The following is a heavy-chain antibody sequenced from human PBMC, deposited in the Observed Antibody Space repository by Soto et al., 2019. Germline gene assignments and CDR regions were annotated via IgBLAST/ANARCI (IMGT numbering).Heavy chain of an antibody. Sequence: ASVKVSCKTSGYTFTSFGITWVRQAPGQGLEWMGWINTSKGNTNYAQKFQGRVTMTTDTSTRTAYMELRSLRYDDTAVYYCARGLVGVVHYYYYGMDVRGQGTTVTVSS. CDR2: INTSKGNT. J-gene: IGHJ6*02. D-gene: IGHD1-26*01. CDR1: GYTFTSFG. V-gene: IGHV1-18*01. CDR3: ARGLVGVVHYYYYGMDV.